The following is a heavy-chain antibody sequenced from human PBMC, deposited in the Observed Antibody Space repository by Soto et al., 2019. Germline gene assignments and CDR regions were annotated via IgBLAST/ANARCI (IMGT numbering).Heavy chain of an antibody. CDR2: INHSGNN. D-gene: IGHD3-9*01. CDR3: ARGGSNDWQVALDI. V-gene: IGHV4-34*01. CDR1: GGSFSTYY. Sequence: QLQQWGAGLLKPSETLSLTCVVSGGSFSTYYYNWIRQSPVKGLEWIGEINHSGNNNYSPSLKSRVTMSLDTSKNQFPLKLTSVTAADTAVYYCARGGSNDWQVALDIWGQGTMVTVSS. J-gene: IGHJ3*02.